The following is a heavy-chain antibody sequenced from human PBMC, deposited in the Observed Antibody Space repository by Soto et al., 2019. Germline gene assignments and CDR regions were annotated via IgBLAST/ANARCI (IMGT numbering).Heavy chain of an antibody. D-gene: IGHD3-10*01. Sequence: TLSLTCTVSGGSISSGGYYWSWIRQHPGKGLEWIGYIYYSGSTYYNPSLKSRVTISVDTSKNQFSLKLSSVTAAGTAVYYCARQLLVDGMDVWGQGTTVTVSS. CDR2: IYYSGST. V-gene: IGHV4-31*03. CDR3: ARQLLVDGMDV. CDR1: GGSISSGGYY. J-gene: IGHJ6*02.